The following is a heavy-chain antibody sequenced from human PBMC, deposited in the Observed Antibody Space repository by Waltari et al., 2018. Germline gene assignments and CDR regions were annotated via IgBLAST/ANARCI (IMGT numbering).Heavy chain of an antibody. J-gene: IGHJ4*02. CDR3: ARVAYDFWSGYFHFDY. CDR2: IYYSGST. Sequence: QVQLQESGPGLVTPSETLSLTCTVSGGSISSYYWSWIRQPPGKGLEWIGYIYYSGSTNYNPSHKSRVTISVDTSKNQFSLKLSSVTAADTAVYYCARVAYDFWSGYFHFDYWGQGTLVTVSS. V-gene: IGHV4-59*01. CDR1: GGSISSYY. D-gene: IGHD3-3*01.